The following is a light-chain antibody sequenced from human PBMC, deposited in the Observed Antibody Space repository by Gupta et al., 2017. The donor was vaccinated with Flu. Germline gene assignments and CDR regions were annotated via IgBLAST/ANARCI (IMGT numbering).Light chain of an antibody. V-gene: IGLV1-44*01. CDR3: AAWDDSLSGHYV. Sequence: QSVLTQPPSESGTPGQRLAISCSGSISNIGSNAVNWYQQLPGTAPKLLIYGNSQRPSGVPDRFSGSKSGTSASLAISGLQSEDEADYYCAAWDDSLSGHYVFGTGTKVTVL. CDR1: ISNIGSNA. J-gene: IGLJ1*01. CDR2: GNS.